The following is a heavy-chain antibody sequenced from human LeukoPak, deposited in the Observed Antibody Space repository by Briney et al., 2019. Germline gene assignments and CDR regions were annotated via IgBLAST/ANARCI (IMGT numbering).Heavy chain of an antibody. J-gene: IGHJ3*02. CDR2: ISSSGSTI. CDR3: ARGRISTTVDDAFDI. Sequence: GGSLRLSCAASGFTFSDYYMSWIRQAPGKGLEWVSYISSSGSTIYYADSVKGRFTISRDNAKNSLYLQMNSLRAEDTAVYYCARGRISTTVDDAFDIWGQGTMVTVSS. CDR1: GFTFSDYY. V-gene: IGHV3-11*04. D-gene: IGHD3-22*01.